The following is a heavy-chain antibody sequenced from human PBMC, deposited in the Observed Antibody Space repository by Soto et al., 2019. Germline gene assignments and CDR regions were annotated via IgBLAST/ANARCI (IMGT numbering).Heavy chain of an antibody. Sequence: PSETHCVTWSVAGGYIGGGGDYWSWIKQHPGKGLEWIGYIYYSGSTYYNPSLKSRVTISVDTSKNQFSLKLSSVTAADTAVYYCAGSLRSDIYFDYWGQGTLVTVSS. D-gene: IGHD5-12*01. J-gene: IGHJ4*02. V-gene: IGHV4-31*02. CDR1: GGYIGGGGDY. CDR2: IYYSGST. CDR3: AGSLRSDIYFDY.